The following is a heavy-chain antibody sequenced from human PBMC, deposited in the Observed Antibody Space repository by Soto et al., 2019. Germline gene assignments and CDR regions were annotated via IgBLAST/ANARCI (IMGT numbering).Heavy chain of an antibody. CDR1: GDSVSSNSAA. Sequence: SQTLSLTCAISGDSVSSNSAAWNWIRQSPSRGLEWLGRTYYRSKWYNDYAVSVKSRITINPDTSKNQFSLQLNSVTPEDTAVYYCARGDYYGSGSYYQGPSYYYGMDVWGQGTTVTVSS. J-gene: IGHJ6*02. CDR2: TYYRSKWYN. D-gene: IGHD3-10*01. V-gene: IGHV6-1*01. CDR3: ARGDYYGSGSYYQGPSYYYGMDV.